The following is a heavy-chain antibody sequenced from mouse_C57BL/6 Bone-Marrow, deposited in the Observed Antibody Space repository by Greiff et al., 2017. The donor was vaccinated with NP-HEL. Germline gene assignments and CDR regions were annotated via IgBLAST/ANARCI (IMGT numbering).Heavy chain of an antibody. CDR1: GFTFSSYG. Sequence: EVKLVESGGDLVKPGGSLKLSCAASGFTFSSYGMSWVRQTPDKRLEWVAPISSGGSYTYSPDSVKGRFTISRDNAKNTLYLQMSRLKSEDTAMYYCARRTIRYFDVWGTGTTVTVSS. CDR3: ARRTIRYFDV. V-gene: IGHV5-6*02. CDR2: ISSGGSYT. J-gene: IGHJ1*03. D-gene: IGHD1-1*02.